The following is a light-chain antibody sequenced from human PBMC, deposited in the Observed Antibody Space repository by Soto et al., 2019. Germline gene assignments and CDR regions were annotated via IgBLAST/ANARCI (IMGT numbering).Light chain of an antibody. J-gene: IGKJ1*01. CDR1: QSVDSSF. CDR2: GAS. V-gene: IGKV3-20*01. Sequence: EIVLTQSPGFLSLSPGERATLSCRASQSVDSSFFAWYQQKPGQAPRLLIYGASKRATGIPDRFSGSGSGTDFTLTIRRLEPEDFALYYCQQYVSSVTFGQGTKVEIK. CDR3: QQYVSSVT.